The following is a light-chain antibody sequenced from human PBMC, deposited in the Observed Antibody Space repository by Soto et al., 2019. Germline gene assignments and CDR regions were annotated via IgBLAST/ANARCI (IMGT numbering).Light chain of an antibody. Sequence: QSVLTQPRSVSGSPGQSVTISCTGTSSDVGEYDYVSWYQQHPGKAPKLMIFDVSERPSGVPDRFPGSKTGNTASLTISGLQAEDEADYYCCSYAGSPYVFGTGTKVTVL. CDR1: SSDVGEYDY. J-gene: IGLJ1*01. V-gene: IGLV2-11*01. CDR2: DVS. CDR3: CSYAGSPYV.